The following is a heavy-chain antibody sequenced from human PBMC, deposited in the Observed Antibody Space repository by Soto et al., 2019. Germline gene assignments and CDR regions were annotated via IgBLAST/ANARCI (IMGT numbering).Heavy chain of an antibody. CDR1: GDSVSSNSAA. J-gene: IGHJ6*02. CDR3: ARDQEPYCSSTSCYVGYYYYGMDV. D-gene: IGHD2-2*01. Sequence: SQTLSLTCAISGDSVSSNSAAWNWIRQSPSRGLEWLGRTYYRSKWYNDYAVSVKSRITINPDTSKNQFSLQLNSVTPEDTAVYYCARDQEPYCSSTSCYVGYYYYGMDVWGQGTTVTVSS. V-gene: IGHV6-1*01. CDR2: TYYRSKWYN.